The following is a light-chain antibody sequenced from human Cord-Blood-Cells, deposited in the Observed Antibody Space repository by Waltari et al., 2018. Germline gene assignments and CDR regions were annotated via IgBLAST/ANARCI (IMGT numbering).Light chain of an antibody. CDR3: CSYAGSSTWV. CDR2: EGS. CDR1: SSDVGRYNL. J-gene: IGLJ3*02. Sequence: QSALTQPASVSGSPGQSITISCTGTSSDVGRYNLVSWYQQPPGKAPKLMVYEGSKRPSWVSNRFSGSKSGNTASLTISGLQAEDEADYYCCSYAGSSTWVFGGGTKLTVL. V-gene: IGLV2-23*01.